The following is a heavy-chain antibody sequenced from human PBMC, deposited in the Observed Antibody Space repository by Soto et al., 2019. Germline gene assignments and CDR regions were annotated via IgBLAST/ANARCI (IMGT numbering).Heavy chain of an antibody. V-gene: IGHV3-21*01. CDR2: ISSSSSYI. CDR1: GFTFSSYW. CDR3: AGNYDILTGYYKAYYYYGMDV. D-gene: IGHD3-9*01. Sequence: PGGSLRLSCAASGFTFSSYWMSWVRQAPGKGLEWVSSISSSSSYIYYADSVKGRFTISRDNAKNSLYLQMNSLRAEDTAVYYCAGNYDILTGYYKAYYYYGMDVWGQGTTVTVSS. J-gene: IGHJ6*02.